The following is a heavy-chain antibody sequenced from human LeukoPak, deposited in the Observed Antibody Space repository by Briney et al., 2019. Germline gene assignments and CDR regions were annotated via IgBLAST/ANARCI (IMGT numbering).Heavy chain of an antibody. CDR3: ARGPAANSGNYYAGDY. D-gene: IGHD1-26*01. J-gene: IGHJ4*02. Sequence: GGSLRLSCTASGFTFSSYEMNWVRQAPGKGLEWVSYISSSDNTIYYADSVKGRFTISRDNAKNTLYLQMNSLKSEDSAAYYCARGPAANSGNYYAGDYWGQGTLVTVSS. V-gene: IGHV3-48*03. CDR1: GFTFSSYE. CDR2: ISSSDNTI.